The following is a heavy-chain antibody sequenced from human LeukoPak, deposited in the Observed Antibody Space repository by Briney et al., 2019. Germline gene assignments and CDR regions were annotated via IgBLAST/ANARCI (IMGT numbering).Heavy chain of an antibody. V-gene: IGHV3-49*04. CDR2: IRSESYGATT. CDR3: TASTTGYSSGSYGTSYYYYYMDV. Sequence: PGGSLRLSCTISGFTFGYYAMTWVRQAPGKGLEWVGVIRSESYGATTEYAASVKGRFTISADDSKSVAYLQMKSLKTEDTAVYYCTASTTGYSSGSYGTSYYYYYMDVWGKGTTVIVSS. J-gene: IGHJ6*03. CDR1: GFTFGYYA. D-gene: IGHD6-19*01.